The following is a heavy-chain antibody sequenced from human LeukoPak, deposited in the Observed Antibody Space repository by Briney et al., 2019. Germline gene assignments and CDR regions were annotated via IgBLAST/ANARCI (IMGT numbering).Heavy chain of an antibody. CDR3: ARVSRGWEGDY. Sequence: ASVKVSCKASGYTFTGYHMHWVRQAPGQGREWMGWINPNSGGKNYAQKCQGRVTVTRDTSISTAYMELSRLRSDDTAVYYCARVSRGWEGDYWGQGTLVTVSS. CDR2: INPNSGGK. V-gene: IGHV1-2*02. CDR1: GYTFTGYH. J-gene: IGHJ4*02. D-gene: IGHD6-19*01.